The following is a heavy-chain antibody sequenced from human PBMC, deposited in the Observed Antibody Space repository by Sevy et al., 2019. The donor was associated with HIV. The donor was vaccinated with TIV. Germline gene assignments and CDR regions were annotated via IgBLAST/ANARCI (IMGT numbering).Heavy chain of an antibody. CDR1: GGSISSSSYY. V-gene: IGHV4-39*01. Sequence: SETPLTCTVSGGSISSSSYYWGWIRQPPGKGLEWIGSIYYSGSTYYNPSLKSRVTISVDTSKNQFSLKLSSVTAADTAVYYCARHLYSSSSKVGYYYGMDVWGQGTTVTVSS. CDR2: IYYSGST. CDR3: ARHLYSSSSKVGYYYGMDV. J-gene: IGHJ6*02. D-gene: IGHD6-6*01.